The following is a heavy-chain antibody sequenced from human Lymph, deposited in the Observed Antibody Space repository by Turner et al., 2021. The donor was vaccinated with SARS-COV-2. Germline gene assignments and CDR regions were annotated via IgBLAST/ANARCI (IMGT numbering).Heavy chain of an antibody. D-gene: IGHD1-1*01. V-gene: IGHV4-59*08. J-gene: IGHJ6*02. Sequence: QVQLKESGPGLVRPSETLSLTCTVSGGAISSTSWSWIRQSPGRGLEWIGYFYKIGSIDYNPTLRSRVTISVDTSKNQLSLNLISVTAADTVVYYCARHQGSTSGYDHGMNVWGQGTAVIVSS. CDR2: FYKIGSI. CDR3: ARHQGSTSGYDHGMNV. CDR1: GGAISSTS.